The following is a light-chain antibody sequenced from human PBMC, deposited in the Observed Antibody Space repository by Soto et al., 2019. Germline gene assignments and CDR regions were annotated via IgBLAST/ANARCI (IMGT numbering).Light chain of an antibody. J-gene: IGKJ4*01. CDR3: QQLSSFPLT. Sequence: DVQLTQSPSFLSASVGDRVTITCRASQGISSRLAWYQRKPGKAPKLLINGASTLLNGVPSRFSGSGSGTEFSLTISSLQPEDFAVYYCQQLSSFPLTFGGGTKVENK. V-gene: IGKV1-9*01. CDR2: GAS. CDR1: QGISSR.